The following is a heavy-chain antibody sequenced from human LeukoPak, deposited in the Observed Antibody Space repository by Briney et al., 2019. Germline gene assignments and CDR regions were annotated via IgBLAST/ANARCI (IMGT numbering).Heavy chain of an antibody. V-gene: IGHV3-30*18. CDR1: GFTFSTYG. J-gene: IGHJ4*02. Sequence: GGSLRLSCEASGFTFSTYGMHWVRQAPGKGLEWVAVISYDGSNKYYADSVKGRFTISRDNSKNTLYLQMNSLRAEDTAVYYCAKDQTQIGYFDWLLYDYWGQGTLVTVSS. D-gene: IGHD3-9*01. CDR3: AKDQTQIGYFDWLLYDY. CDR2: ISYDGSNK.